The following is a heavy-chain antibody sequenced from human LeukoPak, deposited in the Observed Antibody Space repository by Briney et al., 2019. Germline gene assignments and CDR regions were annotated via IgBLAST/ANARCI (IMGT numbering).Heavy chain of an antibody. Sequence: ASVKVSCKASGYTFTSYGINWVRQAPGQGLEWMGWISAYNGDTNYAQKLQGRVTMTTDTSTSTAYMELRSLRSDDTAVYYCARDPAILWFGEFYFDYWGQGTLVTVSS. V-gene: IGHV1-18*01. J-gene: IGHJ4*02. CDR3: ARDPAILWFGEFYFDY. CDR2: ISAYNGDT. CDR1: GYTFTSYG. D-gene: IGHD3-10*01.